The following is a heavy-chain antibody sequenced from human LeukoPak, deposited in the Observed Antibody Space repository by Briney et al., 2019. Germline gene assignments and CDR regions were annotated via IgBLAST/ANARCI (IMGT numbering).Heavy chain of an antibody. V-gene: IGHV4-31*03. CDR3: ARGPNSYGPFDY. CDR1: GGSISSGGYY. CDR2: IYYSGST. Sequence: SETLSLTCTVSGGSISSGGYYWSWIRQHPGKGLEWIGYIYYSGSTYYNPSLKSRVTISVDTSKNQFSLKLSSVTAADTAVYYCARGPNSYGPFDYWGQGTLVTVSS. D-gene: IGHD5-18*01. J-gene: IGHJ4*02.